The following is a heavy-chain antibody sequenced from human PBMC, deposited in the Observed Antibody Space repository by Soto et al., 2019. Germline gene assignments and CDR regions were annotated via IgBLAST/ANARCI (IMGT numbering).Heavy chain of an antibody. CDR2: VSPDHGNA. CDR1: GYTFTSYD. J-gene: IGHJ4*02. Sequence: ASVKVSCKASGYTFTSYDINWVRQAPGQGLEWMGWVSPDHGNAGYAQHFQGRLTLTTNTSINTAYMELNSLTSEDTAVYYCEVTTGSWGQGTMVTVSS. D-gene: IGHD1-1*01. CDR3: EVTTGS. V-gene: IGHV1-8*01.